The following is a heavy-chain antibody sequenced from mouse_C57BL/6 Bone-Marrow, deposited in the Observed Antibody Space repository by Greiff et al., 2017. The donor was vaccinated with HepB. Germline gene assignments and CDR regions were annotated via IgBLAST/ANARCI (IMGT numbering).Heavy chain of an antibody. V-gene: IGHV10-1*01. Sequence: EVMLVESGGGLVQPKGSLKLSCAASGFSFNTYAMNWVRQAPGKGLEWVARIRSKSNNYATYYADSVKDRFTISKDDSESMLYLQMNNWKTDDTAMYYCVRSLYYGSSPWFAYWGQGTLVTVSA. CDR1: GFSFNTYA. CDR2: IRSKSNNYAT. D-gene: IGHD1-1*01. J-gene: IGHJ3*01. CDR3: VRSLYYGSSPWFAY.